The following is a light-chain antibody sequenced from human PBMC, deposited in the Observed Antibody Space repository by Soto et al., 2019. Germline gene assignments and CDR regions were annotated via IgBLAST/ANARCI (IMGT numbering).Light chain of an antibody. J-gene: IGKJ2*01. CDR2: WAS. CDR1: QSVLYSSNNKNY. CDR3: QQYYKTPSYT. Sequence: DIVMSQTQDSLAVSMGERATINCKSSQSVLYSSNNKNYLAWYQHKPGQPPKLLIYWASTRESGVPDRFSGSGSGTDFTLTISSLQAEDVAVYYCQQYYKTPSYTFGQGTKLEIK. V-gene: IGKV4-1*01.